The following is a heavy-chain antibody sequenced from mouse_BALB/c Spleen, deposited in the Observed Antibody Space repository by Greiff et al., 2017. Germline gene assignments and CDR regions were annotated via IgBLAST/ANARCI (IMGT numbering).Heavy chain of an antibody. CDR3: ARNYGYGSRGDWFAY. J-gene: IGHJ3*01. Sequence: QVQLQQSGPGLVQPSQSLSITCTVSGFSLTSYGVHWVRQSPGKGLEWLGVIWSGGSTDYNAAFISRLSISKDNSKSQVFFKMNSLQANDTAIYYCARNYGYGSRGDWFAYWGQGTLVTVSA. D-gene: IGHD1-1*01. CDR1: GFSLTSYG. CDR2: IWSGGST. V-gene: IGHV2-2*02.